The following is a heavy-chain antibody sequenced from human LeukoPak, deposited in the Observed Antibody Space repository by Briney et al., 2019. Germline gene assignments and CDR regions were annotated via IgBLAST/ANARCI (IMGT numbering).Heavy chain of an antibody. J-gene: IGHJ4*02. CDR3: ARRGYYDSSGYPRMYYFDY. CDR2: IYPGDSDT. V-gene: IGHV5-51*01. D-gene: IGHD3-22*01. CDR1: GYSFTSYW. Sequence: GESLKISCKGSGYSFTSYWIGWVRQMPGKGLEWMGNIYPGDSDTRYSPSFQGQVTISADKSISTAYLQWSSLKASDTAMYYCARRGYYDSSGYPRMYYFDYWGQGTLVTVSS.